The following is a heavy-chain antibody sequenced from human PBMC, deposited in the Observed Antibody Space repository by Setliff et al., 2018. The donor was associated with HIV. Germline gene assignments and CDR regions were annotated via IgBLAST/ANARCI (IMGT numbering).Heavy chain of an antibody. J-gene: IGHJ4*02. CDR2: MGGSSGDT. V-gene: IGHV3-23*01. CDR1: GFTFNTYA. CDR3: ASPGDNY. D-gene: IGHD4-17*01. Sequence: PGGSLRLSCAASGFTFNTYAMSWVRQAPGKGLEWVSSMGGSSGDTYYADSVKGRFTISRDNTKNTLSLQMNSLGAEDTAIYYCASPGDNYWGQGTLVTVSS.